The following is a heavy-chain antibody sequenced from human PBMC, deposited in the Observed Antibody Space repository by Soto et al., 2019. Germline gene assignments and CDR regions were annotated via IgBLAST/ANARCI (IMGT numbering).Heavy chain of an antibody. CDR1: GYTFTSYA. D-gene: IGHD3-22*01. CDR2: INAGNGNT. V-gene: IGHV1-3*01. J-gene: IGHJ4*02. Sequence: ASVKVSCKASGYTFTSYAMHWVRQAPGQRLEWMGWINAGNGNTKYSQKFQGRVTITRDTSASTAYMELSSLRSEDTAVYYCSRVSITYYYDSSGYYYPDYWGQGTLVTVSS. CDR3: SRVSITYYYDSSGYYYPDY.